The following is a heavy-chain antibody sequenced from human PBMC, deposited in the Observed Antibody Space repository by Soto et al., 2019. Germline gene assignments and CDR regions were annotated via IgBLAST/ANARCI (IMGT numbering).Heavy chain of an antibody. CDR2: MNPNSGNT. V-gene: IGHV1-8*01. CDR1: GYTFTSYD. J-gene: IGHJ6*03. Sequence: ASVKVSCKASGYTFTSYDINWVRQATGQGLEWMGWMNPNSGNTGYAQKFQGRVTMTRNTSISTAYMELSSLRSEDTAVYYCARESRIQLWSYYYYYMDVWGKGTTVTVS. D-gene: IGHD5-18*01. CDR3: ARESRIQLWSYYYYYMDV.